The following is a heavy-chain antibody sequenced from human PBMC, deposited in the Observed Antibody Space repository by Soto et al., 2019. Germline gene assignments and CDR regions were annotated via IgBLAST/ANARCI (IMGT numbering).Heavy chain of an antibody. J-gene: IGHJ6*02. CDR1: GYSFTSYW. V-gene: IGHV5-51*01. Sequence: GESLKISCKGSGYSFTSYWIGWVRQMPGKGLEWMGIIYPGDSDTRYSPSFQGQVTISADKSISTAYLQWSSLKASDTAMYYCARGDSGSLYYYYGMDVWGQGTTVTVSS. CDR3: ARGDSGSLYYYYGMDV. CDR2: IYPGDSDT. D-gene: IGHD3-10*01.